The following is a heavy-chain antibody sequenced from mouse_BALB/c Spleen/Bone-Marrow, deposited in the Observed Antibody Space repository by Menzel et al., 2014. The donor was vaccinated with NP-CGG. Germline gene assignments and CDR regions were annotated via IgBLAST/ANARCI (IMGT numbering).Heavy chain of an antibody. D-gene: IGHD1-1*01. Sequence: EVQLVESGGGLVQPGRSLKLSCAASGFDFSGFWMGWVRQAPGKGLEWIGEINPDSSTINYTPSLKDRFIISRDNAKNTLYLQMSKVRSEDTALYYCGRLCYYGGCVYWGQGTLVTVSA. CDR2: INPDSSTI. CDR3: GRLCYYGGCVY. J-gene: IGHJ3*01. CDR1: GFDFSGFW. V-gene: IGHV4-1*02.